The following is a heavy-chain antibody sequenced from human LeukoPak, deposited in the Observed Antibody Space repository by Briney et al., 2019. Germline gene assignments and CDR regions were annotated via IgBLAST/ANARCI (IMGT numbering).Heavy chain of an antibody. D-gene: IGHD2/OR15-2a*01. CDR1: GFTFSSYA. J-gene: IGHJ4*02. Sequence: GRSLRLSCAASGFTFSSYAMSWVRQAPGKGLEWVSAISGSGGSTYYADSVKGRFTIPRDNSKDTLYLQMNSLRAEDTAVYYCAKNLRIRSEYAYWGQGTLVTVSS. CDR3: AKNLRIRSEYAY. V-gene: IGHV3-23*01. CDR2: ISGSGGST.